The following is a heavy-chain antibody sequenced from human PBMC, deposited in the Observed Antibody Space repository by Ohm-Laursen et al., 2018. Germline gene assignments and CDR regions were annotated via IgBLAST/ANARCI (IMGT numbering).Heavy chain of an antibody. J-gene: IGHJ4*02. CDR3: ATSSGYYDERMESYFDY. V-gene: IGHV1-2*02. D-gene: IGHD3-9*01. CDR2: INPNSGGT. Sequence: GASVKVSCKASGYTFTGYYMHWVRQAPGQGLEWMGWINPNSGGTNYAQKFQGRVTMTRDTSISTAYMELSRLRSDDTAVYYCATSSGYYDERMESYFDYWGQGTLVTVSS. CDR1: GYTFTGYY.